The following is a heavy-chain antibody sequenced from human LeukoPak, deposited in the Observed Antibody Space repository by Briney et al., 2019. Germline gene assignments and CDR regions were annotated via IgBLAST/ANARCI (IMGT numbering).Heavy chain of an antibody. CDR2: IYWDDDK. CDR3: AHRQGVAAAAGNWFDP. V-gene: IGHV2-5*02. J-gene: IGHJ5*02. Sequence: SGPTLVNPTQTLTLTCTFSGFSLSTSEVGVGWIRQPPGKALEWLALIYWDDDKHYSPSLKSRLTITKDTSKNQVVLTMTNVDPVDTATYYCAHRQGVAAAAGNWFDPWGHGTLVTVSS. D-gene: IGHD6-13*01. CDR1: GFSLSTSEVG.